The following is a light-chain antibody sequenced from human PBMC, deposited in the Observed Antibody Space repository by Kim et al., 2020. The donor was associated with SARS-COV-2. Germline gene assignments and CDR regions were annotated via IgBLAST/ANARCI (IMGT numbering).Light chain of an antibody. Sequence: DIVMTQSPDSLAVSLGERATINCKSSQNILSRSNSKNQLAWYQQKPGQPPKLLIYWAFTRESGVPDRFSGSGSGTDFTLTISNLQAEDVAVYYCQQYYSLPKTFGPGTKVDIK. CDR2: WAF. CDR1: QNILSRSNSKNQ. J-gene: IGKJ3*01. V-gene: IGKV4-1*01. CDR3: QQYYSLPKT.